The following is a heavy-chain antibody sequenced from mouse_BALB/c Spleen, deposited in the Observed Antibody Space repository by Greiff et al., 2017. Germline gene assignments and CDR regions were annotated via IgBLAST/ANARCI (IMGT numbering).Heavy chain of an antibody. CDR2: IYPYNGGT. CDR1: GYTFTDYN. J-gene: IGHJ2*01. V-gene: IGHV1S29*02. Sequence: EVQLQQSGPELVKPGASVKISCKASGYTFTDYNMHWVKQSHGKSLEWIGYIYPYNGGTGYNQKFKSKATLTVDNSSSTAYMELRSLTSEDSAVYYCARSRDFYYFDYWGQGTTLTVSS. CDR3: ARSRDFYYFDY.